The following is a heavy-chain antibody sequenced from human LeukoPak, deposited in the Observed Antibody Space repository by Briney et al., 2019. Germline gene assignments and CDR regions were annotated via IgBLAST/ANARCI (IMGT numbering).Heavy chain of an antibody. Sequence: VASVKVSCKASGGTFNSNAFHWVRQAPGQGLEWMGGIIPIFGSTKYAQKFQGRVTVTTDESTGTAYMVLSDLRSDDTAVYYCARGRSGIPAVTYNWFDPWGQGTLVTVSS. CDR1: GGTFNSNA. J-gene: IGHJ5*02. D-gene: IGHD6-13*01. V-gene: IGHV1-69*05. CDR3: ARGRSGIPAVTYNWFDP. CDR2: IIPIFGST.